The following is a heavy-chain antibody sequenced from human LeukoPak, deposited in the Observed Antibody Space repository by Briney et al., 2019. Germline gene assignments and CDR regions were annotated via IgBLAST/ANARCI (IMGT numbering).Heavy chain of an antibody. J-gene: IGHJ5*02. V-gene: IGHV3-30*18. D-gene: IGHD3-3*01. CDR3: AKDNGGYYDFWSGSHNWFDP. CDR1: GFTFSSYA. CDR2: ISYDGSNK. Sequence: GGSLRLSCAASGFTFSSYAMHWVRQAPGKGLEWVAVISYDGSNKYYADFVKGRFTISRDNSENTLYLQMNSLRAEDTAVYYCAKDNGGYYDFWSGSHNWFDPWGQGTLVIVSS.